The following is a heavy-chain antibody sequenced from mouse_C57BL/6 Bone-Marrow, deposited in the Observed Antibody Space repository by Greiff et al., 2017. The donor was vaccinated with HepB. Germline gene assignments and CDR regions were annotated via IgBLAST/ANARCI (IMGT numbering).Heavy chain of an antibody. Sequence: VQLQQSGAELVKPGASVKMSCKASGYTFTTYPIEWMKQNHGKSLEWIGNFHPYNDDTKYNEKFKGKATLTVDKSSSTAYMQLSSLTSEDSAVYYCARRGYYGNSWFAYWGQGTLVTVSA. V-gene: IGHV1-47*01. CDR3: ARRGYYGNSWFAY. J-gene: IGHJ3*01. CDR2: FHPYNDDT. D-gene: IGHD2-1*01. CDR1: GYTFTTYP.